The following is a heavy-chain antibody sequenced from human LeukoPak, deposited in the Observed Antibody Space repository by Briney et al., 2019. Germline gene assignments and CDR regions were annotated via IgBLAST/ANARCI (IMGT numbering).Heavy chain of an antibody. V-gene: IGHV3-30*04. Sequence: PGGSLRLSCAASGFTFSSYAMHWVRQAPGKGLEWVAVISYDGSNKYYADSVKGRFTISRDNSKNTLYLQMNSLRAEDTAVYYCAKDPSYGANWFDPWGQGTLVTVSS. D-gene: IGHD4-17*01. CDR2: ISYDGSNK. J-gene: IGHJ5*02. CDR1: GFTFSSYA. CDR3: AKDPSYGANWFDP.